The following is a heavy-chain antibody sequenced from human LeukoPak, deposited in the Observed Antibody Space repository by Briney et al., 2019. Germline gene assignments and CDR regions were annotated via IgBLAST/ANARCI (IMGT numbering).Heavy chain of an antibody. CDR3: ARGLGGSYQNDY. D-gene: IGHD1-26*01. CDR1: GGSFSGYY. V-gene: IGHV4-34*01. J-gene: IGHJ4*02. Sequence: PSETLSLTCAVYGGSFSGYYWSWIRQPSGKGLEWIGEINHSGSTNYNPSLKSRVTISVDTSKNQFSLKLSSVTAADTAVYYCARGLGGSYQNDYWGQGTLVTVSS. CDR2: INHSGST.